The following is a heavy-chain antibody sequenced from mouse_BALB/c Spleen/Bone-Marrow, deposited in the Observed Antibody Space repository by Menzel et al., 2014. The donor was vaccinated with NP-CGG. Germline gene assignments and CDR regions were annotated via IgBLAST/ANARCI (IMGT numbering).Heavy chain of an antibody. CDR2: IHPNSGNT. Sequence: ESGSVLVRPGASVKLSCKASGYTFTSSWMHWAKQRPGQGLEWIGEIHPNSGNTNYNEKFKGKATLTVDTSSSTAYVDLSSLTSEDSAVYYCARIYYGNFYAMDYWGQGTSVTVSS. J-gene: IGHJ4*01. CDR1: GYTFTSSW. D-gene: IGHD2-1*01. V-gene: IGHV1S130*01. CDR3: ARIYYGNFYAMDY.